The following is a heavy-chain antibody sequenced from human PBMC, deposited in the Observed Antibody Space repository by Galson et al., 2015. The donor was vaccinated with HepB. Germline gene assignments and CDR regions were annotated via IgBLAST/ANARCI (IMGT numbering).Heavy chain of an antibody. D-gene: IGHD4-23*01. CDR3: ARDRFSASWYLGFDP. J-gene: IGHJ5*02. Sequence: LSLTCTVSGGSFSGYYWTWIRQPPGKGLEWVGGIDYSGTTYYTPSLKSRLTISLDTSENQFSLKLTSVTAADTAVYYCARDRFSASWYLGFDPWGQGTLVTVSS. CDR2: IDYSGTT. V-gene: IGHV4-34*01. CDR1: GGSFSGYY.